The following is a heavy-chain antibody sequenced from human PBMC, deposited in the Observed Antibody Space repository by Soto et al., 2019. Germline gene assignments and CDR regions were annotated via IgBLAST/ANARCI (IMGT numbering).Heavy chain of an antibody. V-gene: IGHV3-23*01. D-gene: IGHD3-10*01. Sequence: EVLLLESGGGLVQPGGSLRLSFAASGFTFSSYDMSWVRQAPGKGLEWVSAISGSGGSTYYADSVKGRFTISRDNSKNTLYLQMNSLRAEDTAVYYCAKNAVWFGEFFDYWGQGTLVTVSS. J-gene: IGHJ4*02. CDR1: GFTFSSYD. CDR2: ISGSGGST. CDR3: AKNAVWFGEFFDY.